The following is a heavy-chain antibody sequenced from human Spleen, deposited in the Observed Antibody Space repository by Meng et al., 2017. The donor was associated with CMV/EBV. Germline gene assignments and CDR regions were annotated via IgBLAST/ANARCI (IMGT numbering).Heavy chain of an antibody. V-gene: IGHV1-46*01. CDR3: ARELAGGYFDY. Sequence: VSVKVSCKASGYTFTTYLLHWVRRVPGQGLDWMGYIVPSDGTTGYVQHFQGRVTMTRDTSTSTVYMELSSLTSDDTAVYFCARELAGGYFDYWGQGTLVTVSS. J-gene: IGHJ4*02. CDR2: IVPSDGTT. CDR1: GYTFTTYL. D-gene: IGHD1-1*01.